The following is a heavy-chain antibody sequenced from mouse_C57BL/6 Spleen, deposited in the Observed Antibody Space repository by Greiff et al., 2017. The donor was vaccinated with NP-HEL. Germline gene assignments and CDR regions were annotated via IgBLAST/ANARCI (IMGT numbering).Heavy chain of an antibody. CDR1: GYTFTSYW. V-gene: IGHV1-64*01. CDR2: IHPNSGST. D-gene: IGHD2-2*01. CDR3: ARAGAYGWKDY. J-gene: IGHJ2*01. Sequence: QVQLQQPGAELVKPGASVKLSCKASGYTFTSYWMHWVKQRPGQGLEWIGMIHPNSGSTNYNEKFKSKATLTVDKSSSTAYMQLSSLTSEDSAVYYCARAGAYGWKDYWGQGTTLTVSS.